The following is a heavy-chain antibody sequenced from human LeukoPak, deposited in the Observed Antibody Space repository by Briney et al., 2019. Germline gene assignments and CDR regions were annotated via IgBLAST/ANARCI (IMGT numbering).Heavy chain of an antibody. CDR1: GYTFTSYY. V-gene: IGHV1-46*01. D-gene: IGHD3-22*01. CDR2: INPSGGST. CDR3: ARDGGTYEIYYYDSSGYSIDY. J-gene: IGHJ4*02. Sequence: ASVKVSCKASGYTFTSYYMHWVRQAPGQGLEWMGIINPSGGSTSYAQKFQGRVTMTRDTSTSTVYMELGSLRSEDTAVYYCARDGGTYEIYYYDSSGYSIDYWGQGTLVTVSS.